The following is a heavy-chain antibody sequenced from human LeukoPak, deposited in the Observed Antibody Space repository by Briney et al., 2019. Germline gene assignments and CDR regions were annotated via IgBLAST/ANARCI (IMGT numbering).Heavy chain of an antibody. D-gene: IGHD2-21*01. Sequence: SETLSLTCTVSGGSISSSSYYWGWIRQPPGKGLEWIGSVYYTGSANYNPSFRSRVTVSIDTSKNQFSLKVTSVTAADTAIYYCARSNSWPVGWFDPWGQGILVTVSS. CDR1: GGSISSSSYY. V-gene: IGHV4-39*01. J-gene: IGHJ5*02. CDR3: ARSNSWPVGWFDP. CDR2: VYYTGSA.